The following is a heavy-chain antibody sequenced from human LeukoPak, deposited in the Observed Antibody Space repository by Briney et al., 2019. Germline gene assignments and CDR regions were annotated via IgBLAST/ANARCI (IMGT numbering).Heavy chain of an antibody. J-gene: IGHJ4*02. D-gene: IGHD3-22*01. CDR2: ISSSSSYI. V-gene: IGHV3-21*01. Sequence: GGSLRLSCAASGFTFSSYSMNWVRQAPGKGLEWVSSISSSSSYIYYADSVKGRFTISRDNAKNSLYLQMNSLRAEDTAVYYCARENYYDSSGYYLDYWGQGTLVTVSS. CDR1: GFTFSSYS. CDR3: ARENYYDSSGYYLDY.